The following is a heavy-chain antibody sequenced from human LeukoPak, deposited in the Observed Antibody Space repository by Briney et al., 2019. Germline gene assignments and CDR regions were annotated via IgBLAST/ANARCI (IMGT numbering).Heavy chain of an antibody. Sequence: SVKVSCKASGGTFSSYAISWVRQAPGQGLEWMGRIIPIFGTANYAQKFQGRVTITADESTSTAYMELSSLRSEDTAIYYCASSTAYGYIGIDYWGQGTLVTVSS. V-gene: IGHV1-69*13. CDR3: ASSTAYGYIGIDY. CDR1: GGTFSSYA. CDR2: IIPIFGTA. J-gene: IGHJ4*02. D-gene: IGHD5-18*01.